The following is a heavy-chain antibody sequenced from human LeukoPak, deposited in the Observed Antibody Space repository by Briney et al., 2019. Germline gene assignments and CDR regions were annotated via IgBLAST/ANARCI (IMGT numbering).Heavy chain of an antibody. D-gene: IGHD6-13*01. Sequence: GGSLRLSCAASGFTVSSNYMSWVRQAPGKGLEWVSVIYSGGSTYYADSVKGRFTISRDNSKNTLYLQMNSLRAEDTAVYYCAKALSSSWYDYYYGMDVWGQGTTVTVSS. J-gene: IGHJ6*02. V-gene: IGHV3-66*02. CDR3: AKALSSSWYDYYYGMDV. CDR1: GFTVSSNY. CDR2: IYSGGST.